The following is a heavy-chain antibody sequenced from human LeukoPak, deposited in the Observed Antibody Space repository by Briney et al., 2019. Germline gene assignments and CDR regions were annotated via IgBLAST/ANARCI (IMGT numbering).Heavy chain of an antibody. D-gene: IGHD6-6*01. CDR3: ASTGSPYISSSGGFDY. V-gene: IGHV5-51*01. J-gene: IGHJ4*02. Sequence: GESLKISYKGSGYSFTSYWIGWVRQMPGKGLEWMGIIYPGDSDTRYSPSFQGQVTISADKSISTAYLQWSSLKASDTAMYYCASTGSPYISSSGGFDYWGQGTLVTVSS. CDR2: IYPGDSDT. CDR1: GYSFTSYW.